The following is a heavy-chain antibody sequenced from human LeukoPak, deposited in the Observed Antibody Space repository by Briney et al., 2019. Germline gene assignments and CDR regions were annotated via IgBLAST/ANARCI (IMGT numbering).Heavy chain of an antibody. CDR2: INLDGSQK. D-gene: IGHD4-23*01. CDR1: GFTVFNYW. V-gene: IGHV3-7*01. J-gene: IGHJ4*02. Sequence: GGSLRLSCAASGFTVFNYWMSWVRQAPGKGLEWVANINLDGSQKYYVDSLKGRFTISRDNAKNSLYLQMDSLRVEDTAVYYCARVDYDYGGPTSGYFDYWGQGTLVTVSS. CDR3: ARVDYDYGGPTSGYFDY.